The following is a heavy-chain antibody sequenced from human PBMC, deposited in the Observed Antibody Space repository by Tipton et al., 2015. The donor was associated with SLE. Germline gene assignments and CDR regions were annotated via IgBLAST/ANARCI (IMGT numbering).Heavy chain of an antibody. CDR1: GTSFRNFA. CDR2: IIPLFDTS. CDR3: AREGPTAGYFSFDL. Sequence: QVQLVQSGAEVKTPGSSVKVSCQASGTSFRNFAITWVRQAPGHGLEWMGDIIPLFDTSHYSQKFQGRLTITTDTSTSTTYMELDSLRSDDTAMYYCAREGPTAGYFSFDLWGQGTMVTVSS. V-gene: IGHV1-69*06. J-gene: IGHJ3*01. D-gene: IGHD2/OR15-2a*01.